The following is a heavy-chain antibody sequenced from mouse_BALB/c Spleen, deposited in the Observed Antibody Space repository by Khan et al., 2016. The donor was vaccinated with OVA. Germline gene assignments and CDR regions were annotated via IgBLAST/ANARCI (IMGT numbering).Heavy chain of an antibody. D-gene: IGHD2-3*01. CDR2: IWWDDDK. J-gene: IGHJ3*01. CDR1: GFSLSTSGVG. CDR3: FRPRYGYYAWFAY. V-gene: IGHV8-8*01. Sequence: QVTLKESGPGILQPSQTLSLTCSFTGFSLSTSGVGVGWIRQPSGKALEWLAHIWWDDDKRYNPALKSRLTISKDTSTYQVLLKIASQDTADIATYSSFRPRYGYYAWFAYWGQGTLVTVSA.